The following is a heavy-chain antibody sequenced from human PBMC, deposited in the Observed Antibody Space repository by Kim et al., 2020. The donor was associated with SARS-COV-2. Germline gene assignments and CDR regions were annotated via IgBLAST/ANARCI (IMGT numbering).Heavy chain of an antibody. CDR1: GFTFSSYA. D-gene: IGHD6-13*01. J-gene: IGHJ6*02. Sequence: GGSLRLSCAASGFTFSSYAMHWVRQAPGKGLEYVSAISSNGGSTYYANSVKGRFTISRDNSKKTLYLQMGSLRAEDMAVYYCARAPGLGGSSRYSDYGMDVWGQGTTVTVSS. V-gene: IGHV3-64*01. CDR3: ARAPGLGGSSRYSDYGMDV. CDR2: ISSNGGST.